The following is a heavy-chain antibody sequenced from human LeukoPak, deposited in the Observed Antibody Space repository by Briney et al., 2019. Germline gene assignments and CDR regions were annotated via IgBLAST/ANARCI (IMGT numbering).Heavy chain of an antibody. D-gene: IGHD3-16*02. V-gene: IGHV1-3*03. CDR3: ARGVRDGDYVWGSYRYTITGENWFDP. CDR1: GYTFTSYA. Sequence: ASVKVSCKASGYTFTSYAMHWVRQAPGQRLEWMGWINAGNGNTKYSQEFQGRVTITRDTSASTAYMELSSLRSEDMAVYYCARGVRDGDYVWGSYRYTITGENWFDPWGQGTLVTVSS. J-gene: IGHJ5*02. CDR2: INAGNGNT.